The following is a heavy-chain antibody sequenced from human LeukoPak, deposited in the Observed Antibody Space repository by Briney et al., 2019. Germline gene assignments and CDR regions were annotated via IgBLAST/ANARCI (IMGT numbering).Heavy chain of an antibody. Sequence: GGSLRLSCAAPGFTFSSYEMNWVRQAPGRRLEWVSYISGSGGTIYLEDSVEGRFIISRDNAKNPLYLQMNSLRAEDTAVYYCARSWTSSPIYFPHYDSSGYPAFDYWGQGTLVTVSS. D-gene: IGHD3-22*01. J-gene: IGHJ4*02. CDR2: ISGSGGTI. V-gene: IGHV3-48*03. CDR3: ARSWTSSPIYFPHYDSSGYPAFDY. CDR1: GFTFSSYE.